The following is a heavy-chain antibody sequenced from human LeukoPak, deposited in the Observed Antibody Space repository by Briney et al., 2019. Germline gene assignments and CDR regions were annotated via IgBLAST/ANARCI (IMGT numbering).Heavy chain of an antibody. CDR2: INHSGTS. V-gene: IGHV4-34*01. CDR3: ARNPKYYYDSSGTNAFDI. J-gene: IGHJ3*02. D-gene: IGHD3-22*01. CDR1: GGSFSDFY. Sequence: SETLSLTCAVYGGSFSDFYWSWFRKSPGKGLEWIGEINHSGTSNYNPSLKSRLTISVDTPKNQFSLSLSSLTAADTAVYYCARNPKYYYDSSGTNAFDIWGQGTMVTVSS.